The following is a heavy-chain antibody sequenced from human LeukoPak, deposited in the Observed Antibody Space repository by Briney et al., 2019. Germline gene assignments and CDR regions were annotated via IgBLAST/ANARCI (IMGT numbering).Heavy chain of an antibody. J-gene: IGHJ4*02. D-gene: IGHD6-19*01. CDR2: ISGSGGST. Sequence: GGSLRLSCAASGFTFSSYAMSWVRQAPGKGLEWASAISGSGGSTYYADSVKGRFTISRDNSKNTLYLQMNSLRAEDTAVYYCAKDPKQWLVSSFEYWGQGTLVAVSS. CDR3: AKDPKQWLVSSFEY. V-gene: IGHV3-23*01. CDR1: GFTFSSYA.